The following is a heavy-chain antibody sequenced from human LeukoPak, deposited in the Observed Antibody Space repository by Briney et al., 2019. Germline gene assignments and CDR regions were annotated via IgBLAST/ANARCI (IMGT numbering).Heavy chain of an antibody. CDR3: ARGPPPLSGLLSSTSPFDP. CDR1: GGSISSYY. V-gene: IGHV4-4*07. D-gene: IGHD2-2*01. CDR2: IYTSGST. J-gene: IGHJ5*02. Sequence: SETLSLTCTVSGGSISSYYWSWIRQPAGKGLEWIWRIYTSGSTNYNPSLKSRVTISVDTSKNQFSLKLSSVTAADTAVYYCARGPPPLSGLLSSTSPFDPWGQGTLVTVSS.